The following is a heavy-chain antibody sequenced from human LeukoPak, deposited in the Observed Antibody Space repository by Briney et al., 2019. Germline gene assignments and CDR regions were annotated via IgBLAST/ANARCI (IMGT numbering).Heavy chain of an antibody. D-gene: IGHD3-3*01. CDR1: GGSISSSSYY. Sequence: SETLSLTCTVSGGSISSSSYYWGWIRQPPGKGLEWIGSIYYSGSTYYNPSLKSRVTTSVDTSKNQFSLKLSSVTAADTAVYYCARHSRNYDFWSGYSDYWGQGTLVTVSS. V-gene: IGHV4-39*01. J-gene: IGHJ4*02. CDR3: ARHSRNYDFWSGYSDY. CDR2: IYYSGST.